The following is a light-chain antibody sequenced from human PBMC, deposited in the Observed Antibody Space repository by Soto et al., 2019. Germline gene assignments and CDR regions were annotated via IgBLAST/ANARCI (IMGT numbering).Light chain of an antibody. CDR2: EVS. CDR1: SSDVGGYNY. CDR3: ISYTSSNTLV. J-gene: IGLJ2*01. Sequence: QSALTQPASGSGSPGQSITISCTGTSSDVGGYNYVSWYQQHPGKAPKLMFYEVSNRPSGISNRFSASKSGNTASLTISDLQAEDEADYYCISYTSSNTLVFGGGTKLTVL. V-gene: IGLV2-14*01.